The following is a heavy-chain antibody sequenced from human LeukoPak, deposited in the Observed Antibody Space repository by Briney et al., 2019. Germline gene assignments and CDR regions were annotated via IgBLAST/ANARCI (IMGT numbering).Heavy chain of an antibody. Sequence: GGSLRLSCAASGFTFSVYSMNWVRQPPGKGLEWVSYITSNSGTIQYADSVKGRFTISRDNAKNSLSLQMNSLRDGDTAVYYCARSVGGHFDYWGQGMLVTVSS. CDR2: ITSNSGTI. J-gene: IGHJ4*02. CDR3: ARSVGGHFDY. CDR1: GFTFSVYS. V-gene: IGHV3-48*02. D-gene: IGHD3-16*01.